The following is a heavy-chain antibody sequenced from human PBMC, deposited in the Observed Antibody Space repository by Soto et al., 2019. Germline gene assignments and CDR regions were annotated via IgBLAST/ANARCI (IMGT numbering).Heavy chain of an antibody. CDR2: ISSSSSYI. J-gene: IGHJ4*02. Sequence: GGSLSLSCAASGFTFSSYIMNWVRQAPGKGLEWVSSISSSSSYIYYADSVKGRFTISRDNAKNSLYLQMNSLRAEDTAVYYCARLNSGSYYPLFDYWGQGTLVTVSS. D-gene: IGHD1-26*01. V-gene: IGHV3-21*01. CDR3: ARLNSGSYYPLFDY. CDR1: GFTFSSYI.